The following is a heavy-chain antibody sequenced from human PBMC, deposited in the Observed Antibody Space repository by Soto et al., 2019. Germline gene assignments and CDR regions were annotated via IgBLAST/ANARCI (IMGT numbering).Heavy chain of an antibody. CDR3: ARHGIRVIDTQYKYCDMDV. D-gene: IGHD1-1*01. CDR1: GYTFTSYG. V-gene: IGHV1-18*01. CDR2: ISTYNGDT. Sequence: QVQLVQSGAEVKKPGASVKVSCKASGYTFTSYGISWVRQAPGQGLEWMAWISTYNGDTNYTQRLQDRVTMITDTSTSTAYMELRSLRSDDTAVYYCARHGIRVIDTQYKYCDMDVWGLGTTVTVSS. J-gene: IGHJ6*02.